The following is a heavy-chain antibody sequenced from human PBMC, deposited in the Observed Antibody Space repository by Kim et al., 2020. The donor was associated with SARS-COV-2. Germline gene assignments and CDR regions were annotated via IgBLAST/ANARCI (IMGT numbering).Heavy chain of an antibody. CDR1: GYTLTELS. CDR2: FDPEDGET. V-gene: IGHV1-24*01. J-gene: IGHJ4*02. Sequence: ASVKVSCKVSGYTLTELSMHWVRQAPGKGLEWMGGFDPEDGETIYAQKFQGRVTMTEDTSTDTAYMELSSLRSEDTAVYYCATIQNYGDYPRTDYWGQGTLVTVSS. D-gene: IGHD4-17*01. CDR3: ATIQNYGDYPRTDY.